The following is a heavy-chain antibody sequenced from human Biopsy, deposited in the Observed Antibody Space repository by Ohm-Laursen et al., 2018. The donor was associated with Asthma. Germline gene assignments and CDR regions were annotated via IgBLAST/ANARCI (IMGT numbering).Heavy chain of an antibody. CDR1: GDAMSTSGPY. D-gene: IGHD6-6*01. CDR2: IYYSGRA. Sequence: SDTLSLTCIVSGDAMSTSGPYWGWIRQSPGKGLEWIGSIYYSGRAYYNPSLESRVTISADTSKNHFSLKVPSVTAADTAVYYCARAVSSSSYWYFDLWGRGDLVTVSS. V-gene: IGHV4-39*02. J-gene: IGHJ2*01. CDR3: ARAVSSSSYWYFDL.